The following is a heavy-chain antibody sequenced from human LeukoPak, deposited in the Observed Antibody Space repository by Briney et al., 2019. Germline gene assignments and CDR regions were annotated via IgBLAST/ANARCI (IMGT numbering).Heavy chain of an antibody. CDR2: IYSGGST. D-gene: IGHD1-26*01. Sequence: GGSLRLSCAASGFTVSSNYMSWVRQAPGKGLEWVSVIYSGGSTYYADSVKGRFTISRDNSKNTLYLQMNSLRAEDTAVYYCARAGVGATSFVDYWGQGTLVTVSS. V-gene: IGHV3-66*01. CDR3: ARAGVGATSFVDY. J-gene: IGHJ4*02. CDR1: GFTVSSNY.